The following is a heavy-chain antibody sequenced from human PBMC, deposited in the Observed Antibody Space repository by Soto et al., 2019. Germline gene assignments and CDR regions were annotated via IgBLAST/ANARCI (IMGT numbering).Heavy chain of an antibody. D-gene: IGHD3-10*01. V-gene: IGHV1-2*02. CDR2: INPNSGGT. J-gene: IGHJ4*02. Sequence: QVQLVQSGAEVKKPGASVKVSCKASGYTFTGYYMHWVRQAPGQGLEWMGWINPNSGGTNYAQKFQGRVTMTRDTSISTAYMELSRLRSDDTAVYYCARDQGLLWFGETIDYWGQLTLVTVSS. CDR3: ARDQGLLWFGETIDY. CDR1: GYTFTGYY.